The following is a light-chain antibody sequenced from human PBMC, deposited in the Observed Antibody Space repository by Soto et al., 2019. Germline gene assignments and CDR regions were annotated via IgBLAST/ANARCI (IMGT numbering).Light chain of an antibody. Sequence: DIQMTQSPSTLSASVGDRVTITCRASQSISSWLAWYQQKPGKAPKLLFYKASSLESGVPSRFSGSGSGTECTLTISSLLPDDFATYYCQQYNSYSEWTFGQGTKVEIK. CDR2: KAS. J-gene: IGKJ1*01. CDR1: QSISSW. V-gene: IGKV1-5*03. CDR3: QQYNSYSEWT.